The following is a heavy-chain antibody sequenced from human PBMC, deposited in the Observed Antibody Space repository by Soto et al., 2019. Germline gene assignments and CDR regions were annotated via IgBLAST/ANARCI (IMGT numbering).Heavy chain of an antibody. CDR1: GGSISSSSYY. Sequence: QLQLQESGPGLVKPSETLSLTCTVSGGSISSSSYYWGWIRQPPGKGLEWIGSIYYSGSTYYNPSLKSRVTISVDTSKNQFSLKLSSVTAADTAVYYCAGTTSDYYYYYMDVWGKGTTVTVSS. CDR3: AGTTSDYYYYYMDV. CDR2: IYYSGST. J-gene: IGHJ6*03. V-gene: IGHV4-39*01. D-gene: IGHD4-17*01.